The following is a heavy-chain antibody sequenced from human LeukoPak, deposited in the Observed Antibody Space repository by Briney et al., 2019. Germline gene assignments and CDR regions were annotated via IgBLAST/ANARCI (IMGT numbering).Heavy chain of an antibody. Sequence: GGSLRLSCAASGFTFSSHSMNWVRQAPGKGLEWVSYISSSSSTIYYADSVKGRFTISRDNAKNSLYLQMNSLRAEDTAVYYCARGRGIAVAGTIFDYWGQGTLVTVSS. CDR3: ARGRGIAVAGTIFDY. J-gene: IGHJ4*02. V-gene: IGHV3-48*01. CDR1: GFTFSSHS. CDR2: ISSSSSTI. D-gene: IGHD6-19*01.